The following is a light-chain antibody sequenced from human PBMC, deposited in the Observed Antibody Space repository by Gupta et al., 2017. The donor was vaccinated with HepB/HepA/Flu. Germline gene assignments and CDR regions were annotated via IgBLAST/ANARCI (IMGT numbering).Light chain of an antibody. CDR1: QSVSSY. CDR3: QQRSDWPLT. V-gene: IGKV3-11*01. CDR2: DAS. J-gene: IGKJ4*01. Sequence: IVLTQSPATLSFSPGETATLSCRASQSVSSYLHWYQQKHGQAPRLLIYDASNRATGFPARFSGSGSGTDFTLTINSLEPEDFAVYYCQQRSDWPLTFGGGTKVEMK.